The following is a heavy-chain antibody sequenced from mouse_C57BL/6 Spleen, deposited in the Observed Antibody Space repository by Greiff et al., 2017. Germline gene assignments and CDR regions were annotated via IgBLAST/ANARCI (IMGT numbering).Heavy chain of an antibody. V-gene: IGHV1-52*01. CDR2: IDPSDSET. Sequence: QVQLQQPGAELVRPGSSVKLSCKASGYTFTSYWMPWVKQRPIQGLEWIGNIDPSDSETHYNQKFKDKATLTVDKSSSTAYMQLSSLTSEDSAVYYGARPYYDYDAVFAYWGQGTLVTVSA. J-gene: IGHJ3*01. CDR3: ARPYYDYDAVFAY. CDR1: GYTFTSYW. D-gene: IGHD2-4*01.